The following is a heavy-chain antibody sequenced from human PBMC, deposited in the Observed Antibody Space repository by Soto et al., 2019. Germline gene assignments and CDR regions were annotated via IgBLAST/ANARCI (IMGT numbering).Heavy chain of an antibody. Sequence: QVQLQQWGAGLLKPSETLSLTCAVYGGSFSGYYWSWIRQPPGKGLEWIGEINHSGSTNYNPSLKRRVTIAVATSKNQFALKLSSVTAADTAVYYCARGGLAARPRWFDPWGQGTLVTVSS. D-gene: IGHD6-6*01. J-gene: IGHJ5*02. CDR3: ARGGLAARPRWFDP. V-gene: IGHV4-34*01. CDR1: GGSFSGYY. CDR2: INHSGST.